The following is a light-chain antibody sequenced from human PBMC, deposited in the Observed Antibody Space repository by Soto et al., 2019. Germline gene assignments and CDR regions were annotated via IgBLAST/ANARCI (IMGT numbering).Light chain of an antibody. CDR2: GAS. CDR1: QSINYN. Sequence: EIVMTQSPATLSVSPGERVTLSCRASQSINYNLAWYQQKPGQAPRLLIQGASTRATGIPVRFSGSGSGTEFTLTISSLQSEDFAVYYCQQYRNWYTFGQVTKLEIK. J-gene: IGKJ2*01. CDR3: QQYRNWYT. V-gene: IGKV3-15*01.